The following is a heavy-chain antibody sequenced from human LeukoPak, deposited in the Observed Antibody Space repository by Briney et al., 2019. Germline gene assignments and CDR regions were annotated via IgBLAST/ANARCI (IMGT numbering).Heavy chain of an antibody. CDR1: GDSISSYY. V-gene: IGHV4-59*01. CDR2: IYDSGST. CDR3: ARGNPVATTGTKGGWFDP. D-gene: IGHD1-1*01. J-gene: IGHJ5*02. Sequence: SEILSLTCTVSGDSISSYYWSWIRQPPGKGLEWIGYIYDSGSTNYNPSLKSRVTISLDTSKNQFSLKLRSVTAADMALYYCARGNPVATTGTKGGWFDPWGQGTLVTVSS.